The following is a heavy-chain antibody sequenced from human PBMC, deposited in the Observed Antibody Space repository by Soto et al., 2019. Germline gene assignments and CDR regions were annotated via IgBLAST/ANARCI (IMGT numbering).Heavy chain of an antibody. V-gene: IGHV6-1*01. CDR1: GDSVSSNSAA. CDR2: TYYRSKWYN. CDR3: ARASRPTNPEEYYYDSSGYSFPNWFDP. J-gene: IGHJ5*02. D-gene: IGHD3-22*01. Sequence: PSQTLSLTCAISGDSVSSNSAAWNWIRQSPSRGLEWLGRTYYRSKWYNDYAVSVKSRITINPDTPKNQFSLQLNSVTPEDTAVYYCARASRPTNPEEYYYDSSGYSFPNWFDPWGQGTLVTVSS.